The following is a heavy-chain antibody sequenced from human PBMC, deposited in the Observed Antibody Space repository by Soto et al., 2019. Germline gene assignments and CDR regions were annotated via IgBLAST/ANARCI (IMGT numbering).Heavy chain of an antibody. V-gene: IGHV1-18*01. CDR1: GYGFTTYG. J-gene: IGHJ4*02. D-gene: IGHD1-1*01. Sequence: QVHMVQSGAEVKKHGASVKVSCKGSGYGFTTYGITWVRQAPGQGLEWMAWISAHNGNTNYAQKLQGRVTVTRDTSTSTAYMELRSLRSDDTAVYYCARGRYGDYWGKGALVTVSS. CDR2: ISAHNGNT. CDR3: ARGRYGDY.